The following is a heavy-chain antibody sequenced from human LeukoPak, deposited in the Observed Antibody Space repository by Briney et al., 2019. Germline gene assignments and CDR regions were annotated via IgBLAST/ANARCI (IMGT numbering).Heavy chain of an antibody. Sequence: PSETLCLTCSASGDSVSRSDSYWDWIRQPTGKGLEWIGTIYYSVRTYYSPSLKSRVTISVDPSNTQFSLNLRSVTAADTALYYCARRRYYDGSGYLEWGQGTLLSVSS. CDR2: IYYSVRT. D-gene: IGHD3-22*01. CDR3: ARRRYYDGSGYLE. J-gene: IGHJ1*01. CDR1: GDSVSRSDSY. V-gene: IGHV4-39*01.